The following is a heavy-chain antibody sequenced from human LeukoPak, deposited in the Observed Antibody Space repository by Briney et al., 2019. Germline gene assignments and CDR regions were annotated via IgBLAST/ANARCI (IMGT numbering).Heavy chain of an antibody. CDR1: GYTFTSYG. Sequence: ASVKVSCKASGYTFTSYGISWVRQAPGQGLEWMGWISAYNGNTNYAQKLQGRVTTTTDTSTSTAYMELRSLRSDDTAVYYCARGSEVGATLGLYYFDYWGQGTLVTVSS. CDR3: ARGSEVGATLGLYYFDY. V-gene: IGHV1-18*01. CDR2: ISAYNGNT. D-gene: IGHD1-26*01. J-gene: IGHJ4*02.